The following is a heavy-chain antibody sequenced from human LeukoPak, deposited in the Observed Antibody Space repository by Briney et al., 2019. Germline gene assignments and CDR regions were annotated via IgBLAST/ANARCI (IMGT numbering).Heavy chain of an antibody. CDR2: IYYSGST. V-gene: IGHV4-39*07. CDR3: AREGYDSSGYLNWFDP. J-gene: IGHJ5*02. D-gene: IGHD3-22*01. Sequence: PSETLSLTCTVSGGPISSSSYYWGWIPQPPGKGLEWLGRIYYSGSTYYNPSLKSRVTISIDTSKNQFSMKMSSVTAADTAVYYCAREGYDSSGYLNWFDPWGQGNLIIVSS. CDR1: GGPISSSSYY.